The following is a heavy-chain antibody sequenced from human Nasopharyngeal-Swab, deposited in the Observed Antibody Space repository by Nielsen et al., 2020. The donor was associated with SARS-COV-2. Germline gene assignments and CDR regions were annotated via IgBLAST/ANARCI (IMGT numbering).Heavy chain of an antibody. CDR1: GFTFSSYS. V-gene: IGHV3-21*01. CDR3: ARDPLSSWQAIGNWYFDL. Sequence: GESLKISCAASGFTFSSYSMNWVRQAPGKGLEWVSSVSSTSSYIYYVDSLKGRFTISRDNAKNSLYLQLNSLRAEDTAVYYCARDPLSSWQAIGNWYFDLWGRGTLVTVSS. CDR2: VSSTSSYI. J-gene: IGHJ2*01. D-gene: IGHD6-13*01.